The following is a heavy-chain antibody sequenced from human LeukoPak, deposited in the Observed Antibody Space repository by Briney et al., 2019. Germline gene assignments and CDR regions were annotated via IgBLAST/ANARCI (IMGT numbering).Heavy chain of an antibody. Sequence: PSETLSLTCTVSGGSISNRNYYWGWIRQSPGKGLEWIGTIYYSGSTYYNQSLNSRVTISLDTSNNQFSLKLSSVTAADTAVYYCARESNGSGWPTWGQGTLVTVSS. CDR2: IYYSGST. CDR1: GGSISNRNYY. V-gene: IGHV4-39*07. D-gene: IGHD6-19*01. CDR3: ARESNGSGWPT. J-gene: IGHJ5*02.